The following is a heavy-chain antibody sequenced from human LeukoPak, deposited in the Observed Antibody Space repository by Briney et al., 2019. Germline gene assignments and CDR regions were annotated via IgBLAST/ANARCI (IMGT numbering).Heavy chain of an antibody. D-gene: IGHD4-17*01. CDR2: ISSSSSTI. CDR3: ARGPPGSGDYQFDY. J-gene: IGHJ4*02. V-gene: IGHV3-48*04. Sequence: PGGSLRLSCAASGFTFSSYSMNWVRQAPGKGLEWVSYISSSSSTIYYADSVKGRFTISRDNAKNSLYLQMNSLRAEDTAVYYCARGPPGSGDYQFDYWGQGTLVTVSS. CDR1: GFTFSSYS.